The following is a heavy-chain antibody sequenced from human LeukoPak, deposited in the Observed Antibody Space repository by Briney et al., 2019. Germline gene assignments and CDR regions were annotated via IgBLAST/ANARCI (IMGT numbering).Heavy chain of an antibody. CDR3: ARGGLHDYNNYNDY. J-gene: IGHJ4*02. Sequence: PGGSLRLSCAASGFTFSSYGMHWVRQAPGKGLEWVAFIRYDGSNKYYADSVKGRFTISRDNSKNTLYLQMNSLRAEDTAVYYCARGGLHDYNNYNDYWGQGTLVTVSS. CDR1: GFTFSSYG. V-gene: IGHV3-30*02. CDR2: IRYDGSNK. D-gene: IGHD4-11*01.